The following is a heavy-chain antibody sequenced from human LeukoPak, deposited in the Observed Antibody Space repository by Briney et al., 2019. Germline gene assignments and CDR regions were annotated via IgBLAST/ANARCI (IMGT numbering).Heavy chain of an antibody. CDR3: ARDVVPAASAH. J-gene: IGHJ4*02. CDR1: GFTFSDHA. D-gene: IGHD2-2*01. CDR2: INGNGGGS. V-gene: IGHV3-23*01. Sequence: QPGGSLRLSCAASGFTFSDHAMSWVRQAPAKGLEWVSSINGNGGGSYYIDSVKGRFTVSRDNSENALYLQMNSLRAEDTAVYYCARDVVPAASAHWGQGTLVTVSS.